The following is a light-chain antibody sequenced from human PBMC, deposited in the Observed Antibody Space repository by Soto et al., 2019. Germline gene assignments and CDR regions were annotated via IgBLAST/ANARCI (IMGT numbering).Light chain of an antibody. Sequence: DIVMTQSPLSLPVTPGEPASISCRSSQSLLHSNAYNYLDWYLQKPGQSPHLLIYLGSNRASGVPDRFSGCGSGTDFTLKISRVEAEDVGVYYCMQTLQTPYTFGQGTKLEIK. J-gene: IGKJ2*01. V-gene: IGKV2-28*01. CDR1: QSLLHSNAYNY. CDR2: LGS. CDR3: MQTLQTPYT.